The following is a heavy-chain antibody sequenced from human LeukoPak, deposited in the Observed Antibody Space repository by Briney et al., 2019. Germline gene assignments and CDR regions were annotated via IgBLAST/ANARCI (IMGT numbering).Heavy chain of an antibody. J-gene: IGHJ3*02. D-gene: IGHD5-24*01. Sequence: GESLKISCKGSGYSFTSYWIVWLRQMPGKGREWMGIIYPGDSDTRYSPSFQGQVTISADKSISTAYLQWSSLKASETAMHYCARRRTMATIGAFDIWGQGTIVTVSS. CDR1: GYSFTSYW. V-gene: IGHV5-51*01. CDR3: ARRRTMATIGAFDI. CDR2: IYPGDSDT.